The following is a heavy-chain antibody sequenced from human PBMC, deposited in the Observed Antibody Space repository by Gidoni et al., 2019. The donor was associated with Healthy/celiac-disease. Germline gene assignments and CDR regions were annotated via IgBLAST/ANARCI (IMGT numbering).Heavy chain of an antibody. Sequence: EVQLVESGGGLVQPGGSLRLSCAASGFTFSSYWMSWVRQAPGKGLEWVANIKQDGSEKYYVDSVKGRFTISRDNAKNSLYLQMNSLRAEDTAVYYCARDGWGPIHPNDYWGQGTLVTVSS. D-gene: IGHD3-16*01. CDR1: GFTFSSYW. CDR3: ARDGWGPIHPNDY. J-gene: IGHJ4*02. V-gene: IGHV3-7*01. CDR2: IKQDGSEK.